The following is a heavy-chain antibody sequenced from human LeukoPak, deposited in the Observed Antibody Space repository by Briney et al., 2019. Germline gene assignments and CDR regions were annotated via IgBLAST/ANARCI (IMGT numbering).Heavy chain of an antibody. CDR3: AREAPNGDWNN. CDR2: IYSSGST. Sequence: SETLSLTCTVSGGSINNYYWSWIRQPAGKGLEWIGRIYSSGSTNYNSSLKSRVTMSVDTSKNQFSLKLRSVTAADTAVYYCAREAPNGDWNNWGQGTLVTVSS. D-gene: IGHD1/OR15-1a*01. V-gene: IGHV4-4*07. CDR1: GGSINNYY. J-gene: IGHJ4*02.